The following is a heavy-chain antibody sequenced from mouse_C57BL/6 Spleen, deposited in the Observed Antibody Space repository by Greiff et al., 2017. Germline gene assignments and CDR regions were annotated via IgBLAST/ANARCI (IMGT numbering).Heavy chain of an antibody. Sequence: QVQLQQSGAELVKPGASVKLSCTASGYTFTSYWMPWVKQRPGQGLEWVGMIHPNGGSTNYNEKFKSKATLTVDKASSTAYMQLSSLTSEDSAVYYCARYYYGSSPSWFAYWGKGTLVTVSA. CDR2: IHPNGGST. J-gene: IGHJ3*01. D-gene: IGHD1-1*01. CDR1: GYTFTSYW. CDR3: ARYYYGSSPSWFAY. V-gene: IGHV1-64*01.